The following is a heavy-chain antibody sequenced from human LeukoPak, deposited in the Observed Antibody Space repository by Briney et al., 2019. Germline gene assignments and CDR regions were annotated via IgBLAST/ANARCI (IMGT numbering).Heavy chain of an antibody. J-gene: IGHJ5*02. D-gene: IGHD2-2*01. V-gene: IGHV4-34*01. CDR1: GGSFSGYY. CDR3: ARDIVVVPATSTNWFEP. CDR2: INHSGST. Sequence: SETLSLTCAVYGGSFSGYYWSWIRQPPGKGLEWIGEINHSGSTNYNPSLKSRVTISVDTSKNQFSLKLSSVTAADTAVYYCARDIVVVPATSTNWFEPWGQGTLVTVSS.